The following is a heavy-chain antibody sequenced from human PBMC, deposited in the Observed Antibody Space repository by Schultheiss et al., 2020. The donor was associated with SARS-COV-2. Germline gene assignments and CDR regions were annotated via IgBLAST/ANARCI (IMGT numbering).Heavy chain of an antibody. CDR1: GYSFSNYG. CDR3: ARDEGSSGWRFDY. J-gene: IGHJ4*02. CDR2: IIPIFGTA. V-gene: IGHV1-69*05. Sequence: SVKVSCKASGYSFSNYGISWVRQAPGQGLEWMGGIIPIFGTANYAQKFQGRVTITRDMSTSTAYMELSSLRSEDTAVYYCARDEGSSGWRFDYWGQGTLVTVSS. D-gene: IGHD6-19*01.